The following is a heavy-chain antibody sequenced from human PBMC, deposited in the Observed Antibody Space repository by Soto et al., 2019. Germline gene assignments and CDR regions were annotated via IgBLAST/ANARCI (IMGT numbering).Heavy chain of an antibody. V-gene: IGHV3-48*01. J-gene: IGHJ6*03. CDR1: GFTFSSYS. CDR3: ARAVVFRGYYYMDV. D-gene: IGHD2-15*01. CDR2: ISSSSSTI. Sequence: GGSLRLSCAASGFTFSSYSMNWVRQAPGKGLEWVSYISSSSSTIYYAESVKGRFTISRDNAKNSLYLQMNSLRAEDTDVYYCARAVVFRGYYYMDVWGKGTTVTVSS.